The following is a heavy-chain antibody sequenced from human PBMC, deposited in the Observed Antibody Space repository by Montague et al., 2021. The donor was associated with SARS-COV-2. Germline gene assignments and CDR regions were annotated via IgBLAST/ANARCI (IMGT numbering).Heavy chain of an antibody. CDR2: IYRNGNT. Sequence: SETLSLTCTVSGYSISSGDYWGWIRQPPGKGLEWIGRIYRNGNTYYNQSLNSRVTISADTSKNQFSLKLRSVTAAATAAYYYARVIISYDPDDACYGMDVWGQGTTVTVSS. V-gene: IGHV4-38-2*02. D-gene: IGHD3-10*01. J-gene: IGHJ6*02. CDR3: ARVIISYDPDDACYGMDV. CDR1: GYSISSGDY.